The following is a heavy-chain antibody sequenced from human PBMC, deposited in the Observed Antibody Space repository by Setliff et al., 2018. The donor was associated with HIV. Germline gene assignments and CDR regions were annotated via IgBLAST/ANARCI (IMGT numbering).Heavy chain of an antibody. D-gene: IGHD2-21*01. V-gene: IGHV3-73*01. Sequence: GGSLRLSCAASGFTFSSYPMHWVRQAPGKGLEWVGRIKTQPSNYATAYGASMEGSFTISRDDSKSRAYLQLSSLKVDDTAMYFCAASADGDCATTSCTNWFDPWGQGTLVTVSS. CDR1: GFTFSSYP. CDR3: AASADGDCATTSCTNWFDP. J-gene: IGHJ5*02. CDR2: IKTQPSNYAT.